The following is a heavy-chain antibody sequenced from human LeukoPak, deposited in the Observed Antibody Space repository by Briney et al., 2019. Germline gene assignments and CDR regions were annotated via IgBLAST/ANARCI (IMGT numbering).Heavy chain of an antibody. CDR2: IIPIFGTA. Sequence: GSSVKVSCKASGGTFSSYAISWVRQAPGQGLEWMGGIIPIFGTANYAQKFQGRVTITADKSTSTAYMELSSLRSEDTAVYYCARALRYCSGGSCYPAPFDPWGQGTLVTVSS. CDR3: ARALRYCSGGSCYPAPFDP. CDR1: GGTFSSYA. V-gene: IGHV1-69*06. J-gene: IGHJ5*02. D-gene: IGHD2-15*01.